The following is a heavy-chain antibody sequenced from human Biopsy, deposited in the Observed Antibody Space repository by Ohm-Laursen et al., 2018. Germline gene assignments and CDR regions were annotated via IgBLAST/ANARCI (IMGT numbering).Heavy chain of an antibody. CDR3: ARAGRYCSGGGCYSWFDS. D-gene: IGHD2-15*01. V-gene: IGHV3-72*01. Sequence: SLRLSCAASGFSFSDNYMDWVRQAPGKGLEWVGRIRDKANSYTADYAASVKGRFTISRDDSKNSLYLQMNSLETEDTALYYCARAGRYCSGGGCYSWFDSWGQGTLVTVSS. CDR2: IRDKANSYTA. J-gene: IGHJ5*01. CDR1: GFSFSDNY.